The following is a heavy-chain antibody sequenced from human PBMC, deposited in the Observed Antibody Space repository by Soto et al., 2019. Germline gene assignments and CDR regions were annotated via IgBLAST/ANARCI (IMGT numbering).Heavy chain of an antibody. CDR1: GYTFSSFD. CDR3: AHRTGFDY. Sequence: GGSLRLSCAVSGYTFSSFDMSWVRQAPGKGLEWVSTISGSGGGTNYADSVKGRFAISRDISTYTVYLQMNSLRAEDTAVYYCAHRTGFDYWGQGALVTVSS. V-gene: IGHV3-23*01. CDR2: ISGSGGGT. J-gene: IGHJ4*02.